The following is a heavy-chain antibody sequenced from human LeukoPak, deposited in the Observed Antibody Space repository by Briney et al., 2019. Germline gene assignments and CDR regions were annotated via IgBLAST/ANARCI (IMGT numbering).Heavy chain of an antibody. J-gene: IGHJ4*02. Sequence: SVKVSCKASGFTFTSSAVQWVRQARGQRLEWIGWIVVGSGNTNYAQKFQERVTITRDMSTSTAYMELSSLRSEGTAVYYCAAGGYCSSTSCYGFDYWGQGTLVTVSS. CDR1: GFTFTSSA. V-gene: IGHV1-58*01. CDR2: IVVGSGNT. CDR3: AAGGYCSSTSCYGFDY. D-gene: IGHD2-2*03.